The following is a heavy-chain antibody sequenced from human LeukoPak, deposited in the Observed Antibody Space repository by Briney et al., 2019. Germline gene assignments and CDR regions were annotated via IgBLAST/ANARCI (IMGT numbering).Heavy chain of an antibody. V-gene: IGHV3-48*01. D-gene: IGHD1-26*01. CDR3: AKDRVGPHDY. Sequence: GGSLRLSCAASGFTFSSYSMNWVRQAPGKWLEWVSYISSSSSTIYYADSVKGRFTISRDNSKNTLYLQMNSLRAEDTAVYYCAKDRVGPHDYWGQGTLVTVSS. CDR2: ISSSSSTI. CDR1: GFTFSSYS. J-gene: IGHJ4*02.